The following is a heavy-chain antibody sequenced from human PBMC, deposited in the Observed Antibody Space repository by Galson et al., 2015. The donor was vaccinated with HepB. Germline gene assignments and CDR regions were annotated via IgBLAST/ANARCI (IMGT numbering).Heavy chain of an antibody. CDR3: ARDVGDFYYYGMDV. CDR2: IRGSSSSI. V-gene: IGHV3-48*04. D-gene: IGHD1-26*01. J-gene: IGHJ6*02. Sequence: SLRLSCAASGFTFSSHSMNWVRQAPGKGLEWVSYIRGSSSSIYYADSVKGRFAISRDNAKKSLSLQMNSLRAEDTAVYYCARDVGDFYYYGMDVWGQGTTVTVSS. CDR1: GFTFSSHS.